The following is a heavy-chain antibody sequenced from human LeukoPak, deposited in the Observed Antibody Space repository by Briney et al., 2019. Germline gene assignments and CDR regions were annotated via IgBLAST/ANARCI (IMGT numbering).Heavy chain of an antibody. Sequence: SGGSLRLSCAASGFTFSSYSMNWVRQAPGKGLEWVSYISSSSSIIYYADSVKGRFAISRDNAKNSLYLQMNSLRAEDTALYYCARVGQQAYYGMDVWGQGTTVTVSS. V-gene: IGHV3-48*01. CDR1: GFTFSSYS. CDR3: ARVGQQAYYGMDV. D-gene: IGHD6-13*01. J-gene: IGHJ6*02. CDR2: ISSSSSII.